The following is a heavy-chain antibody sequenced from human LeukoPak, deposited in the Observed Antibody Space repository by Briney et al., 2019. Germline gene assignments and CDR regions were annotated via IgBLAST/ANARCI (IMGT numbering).Heavy chain of an antibody. D-gene: IGHD4-23*01. CDR1: GCSISSYY. CDR2: IYYSGST. CDR3: ARQGGGNRNGMDV. Sequence: SETLSLTCTVSGCSISSYYWTWIRQPPGKGLEGIGYIYYSGSTNYNPSLKSRVTISVDTSKNQFSLKLSSVTAADTAVYYCARQGGGNRNGMDVWGQGTTVTVSS. J-gene: IGHJ6*02. V-gene: IGHV4-59*08.